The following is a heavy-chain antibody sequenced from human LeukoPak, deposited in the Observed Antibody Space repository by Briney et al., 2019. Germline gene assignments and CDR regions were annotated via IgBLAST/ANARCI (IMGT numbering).Heavy chain of an antibody. V-gene: IGHV3-30-3*01. J-gene: IGHJ6*02. Sequence: GGSLRLSCAASGFTFSSYAMHWVRQAPGKGLEWVAVISYDGSNKYYADSVKGRFTISRDNSKNTLYLQMNSLRAEDTAVYYCARDSGPDIVVVPAAMFLGSITYGMDVWGQGTTVTVSS. CDR1: GFTFSSYA. CDR2: ISYDGSNK. CDR3: ARDSGPDIVVVPAAMFLGSITYGMDV. D-gene: IGHD2-2*01.